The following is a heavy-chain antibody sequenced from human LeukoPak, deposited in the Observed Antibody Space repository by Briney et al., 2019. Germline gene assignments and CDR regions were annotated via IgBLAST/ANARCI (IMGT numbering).Heavy chain of an antibody. V-gene: IGHV1-2*02. D-gene: IGHD3-22*01. CDR2: INPNSGGT. J-gene: IGHJ5*02. Sequence: GASVTVSCTASGYTFTGYYMHWVRQAPGQGLEWMGWINPNSGGTNYAQKFQGRVTMTRDTSISTAYMELSRLRSDDTAAYYCARVPLTTMIEAWGQGTLVTVSS. CDR3: ARVPLTTMIEA. CDR1: GYTFTGYY.